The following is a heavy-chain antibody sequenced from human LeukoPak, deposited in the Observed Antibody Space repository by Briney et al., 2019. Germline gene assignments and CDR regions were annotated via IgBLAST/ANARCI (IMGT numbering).Heavy chain of an antibody. CDR3: ARTVRWFGEYYMDV. Sequence: GGFLRLSCAASGFSLSSYWMHCVRQAPGRGVGWVSSIYRCSTYIYYADCVKGRFTITRNNAKNTLYLQMNSQRAENTAVYYCARTVRWFGEYYMDVWGKGTTVAISS. CDR2: IYRCSTYI. CDR1: GFSLSSYW. V-gene: IGHV3-21*01. J-gene: IGHJ6*03. D-gene: IGHD3-10*01.